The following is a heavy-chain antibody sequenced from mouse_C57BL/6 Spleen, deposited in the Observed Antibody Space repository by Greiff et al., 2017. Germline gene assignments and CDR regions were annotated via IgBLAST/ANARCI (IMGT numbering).Heavy chain of an antibody. V-gene: IGHV5-6*02. CDR2: ISSGGSYT. Sequence: EVMLVESGGDLVKPGGSLKLSCAASGFTFSSYGMSWVRQTPDKRLEWVATISSGGSYTYSPDSVKGRFTISRDNAKNTLYLQRSSLKSEDTAMYYCARRGTTTVVANWYFDVWGTGTTVTVSS. J-gene: IGHJ1*03. D-gene: IGHD1-1*01. CDR3: ARRGTTTVVANWYFDV. CDR1: GFTFSSYG.